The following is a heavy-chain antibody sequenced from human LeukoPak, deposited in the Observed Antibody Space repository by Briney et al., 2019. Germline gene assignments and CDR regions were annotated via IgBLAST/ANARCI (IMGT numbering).Heavy chain of an antibody. V-gene: IGHV4-39*02. D-gene: IGHD1-26*01. CDR1: GGSISSSSYY. J-gene: IGHJ5*01. CDR2: IYYSGST. CDR3: AKEYSGSYRGVGVNWFDS. Sequence: PSETLSLTCTVSGGSISSSSYYWGWIRQPPGKGLEWIGSIYYSGSTYYNPSLKSRVTISVDTSKNQFSLKLSSVTAADTAVYYCAKEYSGSYRGVGVNWFDSWGQGTLVTVSS.